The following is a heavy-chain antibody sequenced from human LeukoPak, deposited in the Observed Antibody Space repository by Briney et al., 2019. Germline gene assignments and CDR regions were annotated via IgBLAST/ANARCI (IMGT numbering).Heavy chain of an antibody. CDR3: TREGLGRGMDV. V-gene: IGHV3-21*01. Sequence: GGSLRLSCAVSGFTFSSYSMNWVRQAPGQGLEWVASIRSSSSYMFYADSVKGRFTISRDNAKNSLYLHMNSLRAEDASFYYCTREGLGRGMDVWGQGTTVTVSS. J-gene: IGHJ6*02. CDR2: IRSSSSYM. D-gene: IGHD1-26*01. CDR1: GFTFSSYS.